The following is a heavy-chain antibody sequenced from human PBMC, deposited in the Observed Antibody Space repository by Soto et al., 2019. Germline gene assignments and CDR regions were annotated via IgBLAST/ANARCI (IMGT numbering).Heavy chain of an antibody. CDR1: GGSFSGYY. V-gene: IGHV4-34*01. Sequence: SETLSLTCAVSGGSFSGYYLSWIRQPPGKSLEWIGEINHSGSTNYNPSLKSRVTISVDTSKKQFSLKLSSVTAADTAVYYCARIAYCSGGSCNVWGQGTLVTVSS. J-gene: IGHJ4*02. CDR2: INHSGST. D-gene: IGHD2-15*01. CDR3: ARIAYCSGGSCNV.